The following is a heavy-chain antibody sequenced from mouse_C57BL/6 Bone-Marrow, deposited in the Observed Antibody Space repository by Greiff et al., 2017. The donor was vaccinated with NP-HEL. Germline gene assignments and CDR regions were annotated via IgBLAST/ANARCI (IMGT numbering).Heavy chain of an antibody. CDR1: GYTFTSYW. J-gene: IGHJ2*01. V-gene: IGHV1-53*01. CDR2: LNPSNGGT. D-gene: IGHD4-1*01. CDR3: ARFDWDGAGVDY. Sequence: VQLQQPGTELVKPGASVKLSCKASGYTFTSYWMHWVKQRPGQGLEWIGNLNPSNGGTNYNEKFKSKATLTVDKSSSSAYIPLSSLTSEDSAVYYCARFDWDGAGVDYWGQGTTLTVSS.